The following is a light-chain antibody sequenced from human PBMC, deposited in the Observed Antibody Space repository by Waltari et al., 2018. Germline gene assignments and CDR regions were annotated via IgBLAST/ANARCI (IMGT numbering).Light chain of an antibody. CDR2: KDN. J-gene: IGLJ3*02. Sequence: SYELTQPPSVSVSPGQTARITCTGDALTRQYVYWYQQKPGQAPVLVIYKDNERPSGIPERLSGTSSGTTVTLTISGVQAEDEADYHRQAADTSGMSWVFGGGTKLTVL. CDR1: ALTRQY. V-gene: IGLV3-25*03. CDR3: QAADTSGMSWV.